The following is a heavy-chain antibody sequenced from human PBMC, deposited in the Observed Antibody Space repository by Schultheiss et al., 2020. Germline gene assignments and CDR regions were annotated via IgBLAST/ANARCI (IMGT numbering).Heavy chain of an antibody. CDR3: ARLDDDYYYYGMDV. CDR1: GGSISSSNW. J-gene: IGHJ6*02. CDR2: IYHSGST. Sequence: GSLRLSCAVSGGSISSSNWWSWVRQPPGKGLEWIGEIYHSGSTNYNPSLKSRVTISVDKSKNQFSLKLSSVTAADTAVYYCARLDDDYYYYGMDVWGQGTTVTFSS. V-gene: IGHV4-4*02. D-gene: IGHD1-1*01.